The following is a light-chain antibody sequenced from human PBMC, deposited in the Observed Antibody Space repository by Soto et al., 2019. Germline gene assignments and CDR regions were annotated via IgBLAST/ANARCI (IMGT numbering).Light chain of an antibody. CDR1: SSDVGGYNY. J-gene: IGLJ1*01. CDR3: SSYTSSSTLDV. Sequence: QSVLTQAASVSGSPGQSITIACTGTSSDVGGYNYVSWYQQHPGKAPKLMIYDVSNRPSGVSNRFSGSKSGNTASLTISGLQAADEADYYCSSYTSSSTLDVFGTGTKLTVL. CDR2: DVS. V-gene: IGLV2-14*01.